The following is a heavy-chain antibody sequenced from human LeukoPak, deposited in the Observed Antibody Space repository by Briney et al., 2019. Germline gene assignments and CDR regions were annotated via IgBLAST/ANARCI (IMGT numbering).Heavy chain of an antibody. Sequence: GSLRLSCAASGFTFSSYAMSWVRQAPGKGLEWVSAISGSGGSTYYADSVKGRFTISRDNSKNTLYLQMNSLRAEDTAVYYCAKDTVLLWFGELEASDYFDYWGQGTLVTVSS. CDR1: GFTFSSYA. CDR3: AKDTVLLWFGELEASDYFDY. V-gene: IGHV3-23*01. CDR2: ISGSGGST. J-gene: IGHJ4*02. D-gene: IGHD3-10*01.